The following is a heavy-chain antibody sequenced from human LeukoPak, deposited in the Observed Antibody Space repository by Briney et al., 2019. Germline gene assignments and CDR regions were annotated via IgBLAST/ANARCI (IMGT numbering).Heavy chain of an antibody. CDR2: ISGSGGST. J-gene: IGHJ4*02. Sequence: GGPVRLSCGASGFTFSNNRLSWVRQAPGKGLEWVSPISGSGGSTYYADSVKGRFTISRDNSKNTLYLQMNSLRAEDTAVYYCAKDPNIVGATTLWYFDYWGQGTLVTVSS. CDR3: AKDPNIVGATTLWYFDY. CDR1: GFTFSNNR. V-gene: IGHV3-23*01. D-gene: IGHD1-26*01.